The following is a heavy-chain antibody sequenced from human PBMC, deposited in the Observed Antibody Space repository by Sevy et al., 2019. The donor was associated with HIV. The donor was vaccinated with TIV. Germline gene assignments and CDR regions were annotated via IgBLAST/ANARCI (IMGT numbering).Heavy chain of an antibody. J-gene: IGHJ1*01. CDR1: GFTFSNFW. Sequence: GGSLRLSCAASGFTFSNFWMSWVRQAPGKGLEWVANIKQDGSEKYYVDSVKGRFTISRDNAKNSLYLQMNSLRAEDTVVYYCARVYRGDAEYFQHWGQGTLVIVSS. CDR3: ARVYRGDAEYFQH. D-gene: IGHD3-10*01. CDR2: IKQDGSEK. V-gene: IGHV3-7*01.